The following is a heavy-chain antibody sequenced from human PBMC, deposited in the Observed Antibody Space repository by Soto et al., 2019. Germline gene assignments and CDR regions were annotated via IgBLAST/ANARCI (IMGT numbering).Heavy chain of an antibody. CDR2: ISSSSSYI. V-gene: IGHV3-21*01. Sequence: LRLSCAASGFTFRSYSMNWVRQAPGKGLEWVSSISSSSSYIYYADSVKGRFTISRDNAKNSLYLQMNSLRAEDTAVYYCARAAYYDFWSGYYAYYGMDVWGQGTTVTVSS. CDR3: ARAAYYDFWSGYYAYYGMDV. D-gene: IGHD3-3*01. J-gene: IGHJ6*02. CDR1: GFTFRSYS.